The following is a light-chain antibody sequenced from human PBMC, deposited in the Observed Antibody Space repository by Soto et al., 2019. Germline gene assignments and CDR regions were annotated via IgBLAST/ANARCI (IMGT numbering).Light chain of an antibody. V-gene: IGKV3-15*01. CDR3: QQYNNWPPWP. CDR2: GAS. Sequence: EVVMTQSPATLSVSPGERATLSCRASQSVSSNLAWYQQKPCQAPRLLIYGASNRATGIPAKFSGSGSGTELILTISSLQSEDFAVYYCQQYNNWPPWPFGQGTKVEIK. J-gene: IGKJ1*01. CDR1: QSVSSN.